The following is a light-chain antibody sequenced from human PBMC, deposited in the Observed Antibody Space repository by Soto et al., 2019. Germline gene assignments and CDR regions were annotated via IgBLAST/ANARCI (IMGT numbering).Light chain of an antibody. Sequence: EIVLTQSPGTLSLSPWDRAALSCRASQSVTSNYLAWYQQKPGQAPRLLLYGASRRAIGIPDRFSGSGSGTDFTLTISRLEPEDFAVYYCQHYDTSPPLTFGGGTKVEIK. CDR2: GAS. CDR3: QHYDTSPPLT. J-gene: IGKJ4*01. V-gene: IGKV3-20*01. CDR1: QSVTSNY.